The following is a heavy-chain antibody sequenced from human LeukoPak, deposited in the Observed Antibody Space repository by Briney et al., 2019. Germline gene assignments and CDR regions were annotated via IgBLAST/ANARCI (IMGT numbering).Heavy chain of an antibody. D-gene: IGHD6-19*01. CDR3: ARPTGYSSGWYPSYFDY. CDR2: IYYSGST. J-gene: IGHJ4*02. Sequence: SETLSLTCTVSGGSISSSSYYWGWIRQPPGKGLEWIGSIYYSGSTYYNPSLKSRVTISVDTSKNQFSLKLSSVTAADTAVYYCARPTGYSSGWYPSYFDYWGQGTLVTVSS. V-gene: IGHV4-39*01. CDR1: GGSISSSSYY.